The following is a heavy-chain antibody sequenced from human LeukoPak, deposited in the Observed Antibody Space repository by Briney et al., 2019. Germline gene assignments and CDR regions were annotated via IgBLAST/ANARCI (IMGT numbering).Heavy chain of an antibody. V-gene: IGHV4-39*01. D-gene: IGHD4-17*01. CDR2: IYYSGST. CDR1: GASISRSDYF. J-gene: IGHJ4*02. Sequence: ETLSLTCTVSGASISRSDYFWGWIRQPPGKGLERIGSIYYSGSTYYSPSLKGRVTISVDTSKNQFSLKLNSVTAADTAVYYCARSSEYGDPFNYWGQGTLVTVSS. CDR3: ARSSEYGDPFNY.